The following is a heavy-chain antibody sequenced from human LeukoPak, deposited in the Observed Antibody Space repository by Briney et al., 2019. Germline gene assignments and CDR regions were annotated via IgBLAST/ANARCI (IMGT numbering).Heavy chain of an antibody. D-gene: IGHD1-26*01. J-gene: IGHJ4*02. CDR3: AKDLTRHLIRTVGATADY. V-gene: IGHV3-30*18. CDR1: GFTFSSYG. Sequence: GWSLRLSCAASGFTFSSYGMHWVRQAPGKGLEWVAVISYDGSNKYFADSVKGRFTISRDNSKNTLYLQMNSLRAEDTAVYYCAKDLTRHLIRTVGATADYWGQGTLVTVSS. CDR2: ISYDGSNK.